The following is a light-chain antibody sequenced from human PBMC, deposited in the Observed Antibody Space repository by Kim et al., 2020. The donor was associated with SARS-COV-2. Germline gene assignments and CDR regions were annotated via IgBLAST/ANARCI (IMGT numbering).Light chain of an antibody. CDR3: QQFDNLPLT. CDR2: DAS. CDR1: QDISNH. J-gene: IGKJ4*01. V-gene: IGKV1-33*01. Sequence: DIQMTQSPSSLSASVGDRVTITCQASQDISNHLNWYQQKPGKAPQLLMYDASNLATGVPSRFSGSGSETDFTFTISSLQPEDIATYYCQQFDNLPLTFGGGTKLEI.